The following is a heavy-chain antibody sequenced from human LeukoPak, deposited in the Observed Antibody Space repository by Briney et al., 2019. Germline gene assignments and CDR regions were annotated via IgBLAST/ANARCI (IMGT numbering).Heavy chain of an antibody. D-gene: IGHD3-22*01. J-gene: IGHJ3*02. CDR3: ARANYYDTSGYSRGAFDI. CDR1: GYTFSSCFN. V-gene: IGHV4-38-2*01. Sequence: SETLSLTCAVSGYTFSSCFNRCCLRQPPEKVLEWTETMFHSGRTYYKSSLKSRVTISVDTSKNQFSLKLSSVTAADTAVYYCARANYYDTSGYSRGAFDIWAQGTVVTVSS. CDR2: MFHSGRT.